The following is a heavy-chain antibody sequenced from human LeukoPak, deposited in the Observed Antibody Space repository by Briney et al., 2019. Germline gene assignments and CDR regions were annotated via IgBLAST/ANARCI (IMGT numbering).Heavy chain of an antibody. CDR3: ARDEAVTTEVTQHFQH. J-gene: IGHJ1*01. CDR1: GYTFTNYG. V-gene: IGHV1-18*01. Sequence: ASVKVSCKASGYTFTNYGISWVRQAPGQGLEWVGWISAYNGYTDYAQKFQFRVTMTTDTSTSTAYMELRSLRSDDTAVYYCARDEAVTTEVTQHFQHWGQGTLVTVSS. CDR2: ISAYNGYT. D-gene: IGHD4-23*01.